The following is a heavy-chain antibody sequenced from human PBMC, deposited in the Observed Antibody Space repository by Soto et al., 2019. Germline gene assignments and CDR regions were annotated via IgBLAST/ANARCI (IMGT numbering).Heavy chain of an antibody. CDR1: VLGFPSYW. J-gene: IGHJ6*02. CDR3: ARMCSGGSCYYYYGMDV. CDR2: IIPIFGTA. V-gene: IGHV1-69*01. Sequence: VSCQASVLGFPSYWLSSLRPEHGRGLEWMGGIIPIFGTANYAQKFQGRVTITADESTSTAYMEMSSLRSEDTAVYYWARMCSGGSCYYYYGMDVWGQGTTV. D-gene: IGHD2-15*01.